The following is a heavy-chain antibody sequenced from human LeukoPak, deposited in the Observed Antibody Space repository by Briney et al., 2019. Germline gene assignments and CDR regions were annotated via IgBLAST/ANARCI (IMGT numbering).Heavy chain of an antibody. Sequence: GGSLRLSCVASGFTVSRDGMNWVRQAPGKGLEWLSYISSGGSTIYYADSVKGRFTISRDNAKNSLYLQINNLRAEDTAVYYCAKGGPYDILTGKNVFDIWGQGTTVTVSS. D-gene: IGHD3-9*01. CDR1: GFTVSRDG. J-gene: IGHJ3*02. CDR2: ISSGGSTI. V-gene: IGHV3-48*01. CDR3: AKGGPYDILTGKNVFDI.